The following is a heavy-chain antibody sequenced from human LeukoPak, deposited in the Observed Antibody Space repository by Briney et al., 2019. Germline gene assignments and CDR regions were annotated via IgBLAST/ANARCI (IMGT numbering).Heavy chain of an antibody. V-gene: IGHV3-48*03. CDR1: GFTFSSYE. CDR2: ISSSGSTI. D-gene: IGHD6-19*01. J-gene: IGHJ5*02. CDR3: ATRSGWYEEVWFDP. Sequence: GGSLRLSCAASGFTFSSYEMNWVRQAPGKGLEWVSYISSSGSTIYYADSVKGRFTISRDNAKNSLYLQMNSLRAEDTAVYYCATRSGWYEEVWFDPWGQGTLVTVSS.